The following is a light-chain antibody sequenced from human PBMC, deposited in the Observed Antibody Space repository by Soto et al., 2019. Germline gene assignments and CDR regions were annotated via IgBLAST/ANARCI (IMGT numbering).Light chain of an antibody. V-gene: IGLV2-14*01. J-gene: IGLJ1*01. CDR1: SSDVGGYNY. Sequence: QSALTQPASVSGSPGQSITISCTGASSDVGGYNYVSWYQQYPGKAPKLMIFDVSNRPSGVSNRFSGSKSGNTASLTISGLQAEDEADYYCSPYTSSSTLGVFGTGTNVTVL. CDR2: DVS. CDR3: SPYTSSSTLGV.